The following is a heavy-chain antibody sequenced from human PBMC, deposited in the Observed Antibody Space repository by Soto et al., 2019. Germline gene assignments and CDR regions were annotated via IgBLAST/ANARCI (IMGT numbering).Heavy chain of an antibody. CDR3: AKDRNYPRDQFHY. J-gene: IGHJ4*02. CDR1: GFTFSSNA. D-gene: IGHD1-7*01. V-gene: IGHV3-23*01. CDR2: ISANGQGI. Sequence: LRLSCAASGFTFSSNALSWVRQAPGKGLEWVSAISANGQGIYYADSVRGRFTISRDNSKNTIFLHMDSLSAEDTAVYYCAKDRNYPRDQFHYWGQGTLVTVSS.